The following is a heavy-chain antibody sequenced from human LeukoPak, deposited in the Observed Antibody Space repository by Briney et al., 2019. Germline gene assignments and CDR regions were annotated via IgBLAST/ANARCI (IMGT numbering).Heavy chain of an antibody. Sequence: HPGGSLRLSCAASGFTVSSNYMSWVRQAPGKGLEWVSVIYSGGSTYYADSVKGRFTISRDNSKNTLYLQMNSLRAEDTAVYYCARAVLPPVVLDYWGQGTLVTFSS. J-gene: IGHJ4*02. CDR3: ARAVLPPVVLDY. CDR2: IYSGGST. V-gene: IGHV3-66*01. CDR1: GFTVSSNY. D-gene: IGHD2-15*01.